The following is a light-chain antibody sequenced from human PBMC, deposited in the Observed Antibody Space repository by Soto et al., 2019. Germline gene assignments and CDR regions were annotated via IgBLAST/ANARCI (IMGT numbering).Light chain of an antibody. Sequence: DIQMTQSPSSLSASVGDKVTITCRASQSIFNYVNWYQQKSGKAPKILIYAASSLQSGLPSRFNGSGSGTDFTLTISSLQPEDFATYYCQQSYSAPPATFGPGTKVGVK. CDR1: QSIFNY. CDR3: QQSYSAPPAT. V-gene: IGKV1-39*01. J-gene: IGKJ3*01. CDR2: AAS.